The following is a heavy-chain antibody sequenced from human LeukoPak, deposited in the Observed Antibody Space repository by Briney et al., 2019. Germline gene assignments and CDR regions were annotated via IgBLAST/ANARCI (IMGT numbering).Heavy chain of an antibody. CDR3: ARVQMANAFDI. CDR2: INPTGGST. D-gene: IGHD5-24*01. Sequence: ASVKVSCKASGYTFTSYYMHWVRQAPGEGLEWMGIINPTGGSTSYAQKFQGRVTMTRDTSTSTVYMELSSLRSEDTAVYYCARVQMANAFDIWGQGTMVTVSS. J-gene: IGHJ3*02. V-gene: IGHV1-46*01. CDR1: GYTFTSYY.